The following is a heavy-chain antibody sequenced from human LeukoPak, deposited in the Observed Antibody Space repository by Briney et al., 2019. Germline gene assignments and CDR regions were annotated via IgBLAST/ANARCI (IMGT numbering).Heavy chain of an antibody. J-gene: IGHJ4*02. CDR2: ISGSGVST. D-gene: IGHD3-3*01. Sequence: GGSLRLSCAASGFTFSSYGMHWVRQAPGKGLECVSAISGSGVSTYYSDSVKGRFTISRDNSKDTLYLQMNSLRAEDTAVYYCAKGPGRSGAYLYFDYWGQGTLVTVSS. CDR3: AKGPGRSGAYLYFDY. CDR1: GFTFSSYG. V-gene: IGHV3-23*01.